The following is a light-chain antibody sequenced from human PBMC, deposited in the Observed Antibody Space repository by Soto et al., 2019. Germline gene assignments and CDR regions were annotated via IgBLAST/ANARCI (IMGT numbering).Light chain of an antibody. CDR2: ASS. Sequence: IQMTQSPSSLSASVGDRVTITCRASQTISTYLNWYQQKPGKAPTLLIYASSSLQSGDPSRFSGSGSWTDFTLTITSLQTEDFATYICQQSYGMPWTFGQGTKVEV. CDR1: QTISTY. V-gene: IGKV1-39*01. CDR3: QQSYGMPWT. J-gene: IGKJ1*01.